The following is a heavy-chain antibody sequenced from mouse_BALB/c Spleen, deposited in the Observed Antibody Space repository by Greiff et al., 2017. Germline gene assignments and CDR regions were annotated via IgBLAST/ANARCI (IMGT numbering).Heavy chain of an antibody. J-gene: IGHJ3*01. CDR2: ISSGGGST. CDR1: GFAFSSYD. Sequence: EVKLVESGGGLVKPGGSLKLSCAASGFAFSSYDMSWVRQTPEKRLEWVAYISSGGGSTYYPDTVKGRFTISRDNAKNTLYLQMSSLKSEDTAMYYCARHGYDYDGFAYWGQGTLVTVSA. V-gene: IGHV5-12-1*01. D-gene: IGHD2-4*01. CDR3: ARHGYDYDGFAY.